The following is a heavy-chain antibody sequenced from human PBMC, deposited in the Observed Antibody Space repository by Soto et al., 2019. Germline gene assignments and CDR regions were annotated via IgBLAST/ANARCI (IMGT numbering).Heavy chain of an antibody. Sequence: ATLCLTCTVSSGSISRTSYYWAWIRQPPGKGLEWIGAIYYDGTTYYTESLKSRVSISVDTSKNQFSLKLNSVTAADTAVYFCARQGLILKIFLVKHYVADFCGQGNSVSVSA. J-gene: IGHJ1*01. CDR2: IYYDGTT. CDR3: ARQGLILKIFLVKHYVADF. D-gene: IGHD3-9*01. V-gene: IGHV4-39*01. CDR1: SGSISRTSYY.